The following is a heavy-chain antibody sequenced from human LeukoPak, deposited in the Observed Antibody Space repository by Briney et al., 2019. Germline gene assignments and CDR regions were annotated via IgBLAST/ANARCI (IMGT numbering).Heavy chain of an antibody. CDR1: GFTFSDYS. V-gene: IGHV3-48*04. D-gene: IGHD3-22*01. CDR2: ISSSGSSI. CDR3: ARDSHKFDSSGYYPDAFDI. J-gene: IGHJ3*02. Sequence: PGGSLRLSCAASGFTFSDYSMNWVRQAPGKGLEWVSYISSSGSSIYYADSVKGRFTISRDNAKKSLYLQMHSLRAEDTAVYYCARDSHKFDSSGYYPDAFDIWGQGTMVTVSS.